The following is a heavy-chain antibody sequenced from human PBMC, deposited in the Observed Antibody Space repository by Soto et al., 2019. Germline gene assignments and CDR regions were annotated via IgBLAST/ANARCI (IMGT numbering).Heavy chain of an antibody. J-gene: IGHJ6*03. V-gene: IGHV1-18*01. CDR1: GYTFTSYG. D-gene: IGHD6-19*01. Sequence: QVPLVQSGAEVKKPGASVKVSCKASGYTFTSYGISWVRQAPGQGLAWMGWISAYNGNTHYAQKLQGRVTMTTDTSTSTAYMELRSLRSDDTAVYYCAIGSARIAVAGTDYYYYYMDVWGKGTTVTVSS. CDR3: AIGSARIAVAGTDYYYYYMDV. CDR2: ISAYNGNT.